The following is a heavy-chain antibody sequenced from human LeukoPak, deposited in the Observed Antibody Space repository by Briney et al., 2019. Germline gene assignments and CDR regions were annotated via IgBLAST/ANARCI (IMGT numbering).Heavy chain of an antibody. D-gene: IGHD2-15*01. V-gene: IGHV3-30-3*01. CDR3: ATSGTKWSLDY. CDR2: ISYDGSNK. Sequence: GGSLRLSCAASEFTFSSYAMHWVRQAPGKGLEWVAVISYDGSNKYYADSVKGRFTISRDNSKNTLYLQMNSLRAEGTAVYYCATSGTKWSLDYWGQGTLVTVSS. J-gene: IGHJ4*02. CDR1: EFTFSSYA.